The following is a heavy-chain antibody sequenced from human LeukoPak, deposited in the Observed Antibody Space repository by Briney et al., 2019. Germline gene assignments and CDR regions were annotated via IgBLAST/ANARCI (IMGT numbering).Heavy chain of an antibody. CDR3: AKDNWGFYHYYYYLDV. D-gene: IGHD7-27*01. V-gene: IGHV3-23*01. Sequence: GGSLRLSCAASGFTFSSYAMSWVRQAPGKGLEWVSAISGSGGSTYYADSVKGRFTISRDNSKNTLYLQMNSLRAEDTTVYYCAKDNWGFYHYYYYLDVWGKGTTVTVSS. CDR2: ISGSGGST. CDR1: GFTFSSYA. J-gene: IGHJ6*03.